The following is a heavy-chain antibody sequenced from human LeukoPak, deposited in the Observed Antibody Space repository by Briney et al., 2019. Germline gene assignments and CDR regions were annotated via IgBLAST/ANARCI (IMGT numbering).Heavy chain of an antibody. D-gene: IGHD6-19*01. V-gene: IGHV6-1*01. J-gene: IGHJ4*02. CDR2: TYYRSKWYN. Sequence: SQTLSLTCAISGDSVSSNSAAWNWIRQSPSRGLEWLGRTYYRSKWYNDYAVSVKSRITINPDTSKNQFSLQLNSVTPEDTAVYYCARVVAVAGPTLYYFDYWGQGTLVTVSS. CDR3: ARVVAVAGPTLYYFDY. CDR1: GDSVSSNSAA.